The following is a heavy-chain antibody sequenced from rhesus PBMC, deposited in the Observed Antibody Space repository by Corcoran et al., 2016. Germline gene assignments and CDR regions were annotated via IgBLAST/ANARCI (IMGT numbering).Heavy chain of an antibody. CDR1: GGSISSGYYY. CDR3: ARDYCSGIYCKGGYF. D-gene: IGHD2-27*01. J-gene: IGHJ3*01. V-gene: IGHV4-122*02. Sequence: QVQLQESGPGLVKPSETLSLTCAVSGGSISSGYYYWSWIRQPPGTGLEWIGYITYSRSTSYTPSLKSRVTISGDTSKNQFSLKLSSVTAADTAVYYCARDYCSGIYCKGGYFWGQGLRVTVSS. CDR2: ITYSRST.